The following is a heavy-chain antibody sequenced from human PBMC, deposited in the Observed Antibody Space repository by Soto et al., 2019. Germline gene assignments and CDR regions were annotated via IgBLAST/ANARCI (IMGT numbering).Heavy chain of an antibody. V-gene: IGHV1-69*13. Sequence: SVKVSCKASGGTFSSYAISWVRQAPGQGLEWMGGIIPIFGTANYAQKFQGRVTITADESTSTAYMELSSLRSEDTAVYYCARGPPTMIVDRYFQHWGQGTLVTVSS. CDR1: GGTFSSYA. CDR3: ARGPPTMIVDRYFQH. CDR2: IIPIFGTA. J-gene: IGHJ1*01. D-gene: IGHD3-22*01.